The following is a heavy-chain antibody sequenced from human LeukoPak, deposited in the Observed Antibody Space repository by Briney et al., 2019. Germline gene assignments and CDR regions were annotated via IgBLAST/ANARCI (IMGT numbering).Heavy chain of an antibody. Sequence: SETLSLTCTVSGGSISSSSYYWGWIRQPPGKGLEWIGSIYYSGSTYYNPSLKSRVTISVDTSKNQFSLKLSSVTAADTAVYYCARATWIQLWLRHQPYYFDYWGQGTLVTVSS. CDR3: ARATWIQLWLRHQPYYFDY. D-gene: IGHD5-18*01. CDR2: IYYSGST. V-gene: IGHV4-39*01. J-gene: IGHJ4*02. CDR1: GGSISSSSYY.